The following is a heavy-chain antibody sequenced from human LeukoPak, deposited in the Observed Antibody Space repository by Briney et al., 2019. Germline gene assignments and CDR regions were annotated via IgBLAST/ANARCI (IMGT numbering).Heavy chain of an antibody. CDR1: GLTFTSSA. D-gene: IGHD1-26*01. CDR3: AADEGYSGSYYPPPADY. CDR2: IVVGSGNT. Sequence: SVKVSCKASGLTFTSSAVQWVRQARGQRLEWIGWIVVGSGNTNYAQKFQERVTITRDMSTSTAYMELSSLRSEDTAVYYCAADEGYSGSYYPPPADYWGQGTLVTVSS. V-gene: IGHV1-58*01. J-gene: IGHJ4*02.